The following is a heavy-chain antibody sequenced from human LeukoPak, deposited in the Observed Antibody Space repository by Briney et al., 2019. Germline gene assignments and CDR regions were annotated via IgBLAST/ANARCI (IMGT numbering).Heavy chain of an antibody. CDR3: ARESSISGYDSSGYPPRGFDY. Sequence: PSETLSLTCTVSGGSISSGSYYWSWIRQPAGKGLEWIGRIYTSGSTNYNPSLKSRVTISVDTSKNQFSLKLSSVTAADTAVYYCARESSISGYDSSGYPPRGFDYWGQGTLVTVSS. CDR1: GGSISSGSYY. D-gene: IGHD3-22*01. V-gene: IGHV4-61*02. CDR2: IYTSGST. J-gene: IGHJ4*02.